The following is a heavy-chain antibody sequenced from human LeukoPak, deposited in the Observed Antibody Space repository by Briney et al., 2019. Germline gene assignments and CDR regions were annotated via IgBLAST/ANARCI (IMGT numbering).Heavy chain of an antibody. V-gene: IGHV4-34*01. CDR3: GGGSGWYVDY. CDR1: GGSFSGYY. CDR2: INHSGST. J-gene: IGHJ4*02. D-gene: IGHD6-19*01. Sequence: PSETLSLTCAVYGGSFSGYYWSWIRQPPGKGLEWIGEINHSGSTNYNPSLNSRVTISVDTSKNQFSLKLSSVTAADTAVYYCGGGSGWYVDYWGQGTLVTVSS.